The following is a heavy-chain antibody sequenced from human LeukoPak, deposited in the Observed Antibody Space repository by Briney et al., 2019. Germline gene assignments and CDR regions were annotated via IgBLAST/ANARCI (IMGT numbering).Heavy chain of an antibody. CDR1: GYTFTGYY. D-gene: IGHD3-22*01. V-gene: IGHV1-2*02. J-gene: IGHJ4*02. CDR2: INPNSGGT. CDR3: ARDGYYDSSGVDY. Sequence: ASVKVSCKASGYTFTGYYMHWVRQAPGQGLEWMGWINPNSGGTNYAQKFQGRVTMTRDTSTSTAYMELSRLRSDDTAVYYCARDGYYDSSGVDYWGQGTLVTVSS.